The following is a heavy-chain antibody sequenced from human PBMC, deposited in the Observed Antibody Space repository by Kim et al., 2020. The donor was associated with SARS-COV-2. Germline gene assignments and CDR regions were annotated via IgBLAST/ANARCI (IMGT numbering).Heavy chain of an antibody. Sequence: GGSLRLSCAASGFTFSSYWMHWVRQAPGKGLVWVSRINSDGSSTSYADSVKGRFTISRDNAKNTLYLQMNSLRAEDTAVYYCARDLTMVRGGRRYGMDVWGQGTTVTVSS. CDR2: INSDGSST. CDR3: ARDLTMVRGGRRYGMDV. D-gene: IGHD3-10*01. V-gene: IGHV3-74*01. J-gene: IGHJ6*02. CDR1: GFTFSSYW.